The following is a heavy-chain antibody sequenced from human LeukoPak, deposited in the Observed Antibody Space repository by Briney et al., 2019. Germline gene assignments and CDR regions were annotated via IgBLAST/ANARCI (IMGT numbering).Heavy chain of an antibody. Sequence: PGGSLRLSCAASGFTFSSYWMSWVRQAPGKGLEWVANIKQDGSEKYYVDSVKGRFTISRDNAKNSLYLQMNSLRAEDTAVYYCARDLYCSGGSCYLFDYWGQGTLVTVSS. CDR2: IKQDGSEK. D-gene: IGHD2-15*01. V-gene: IGHV3-7*01. CDR1: GFTFSSYW. CDR3: ARDLYCSGGSCYLFDY. J-gene: IGHJ4*02.